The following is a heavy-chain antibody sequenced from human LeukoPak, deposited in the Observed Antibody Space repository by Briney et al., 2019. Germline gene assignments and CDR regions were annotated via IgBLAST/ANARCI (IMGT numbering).Heavy chain of an antibody. CDR1: GGSISSGGYY. CDR2: IYYSGST. Sequence: KASETLSLTCTVSGGSISSGGYYWSWIRQHPGKGLEWIGYIYYSGSTYYNTSLKSRVTISVDTSKNQFSLKLSSVTAADTAVYHCAREGYSMTFDYWGQGTLVTVSS. J-gene: IGHJ4*02. D-gene: IGHD3-22*01. V-gene: IGHV4-31*03. CDR3: AREGYSMTFDY.